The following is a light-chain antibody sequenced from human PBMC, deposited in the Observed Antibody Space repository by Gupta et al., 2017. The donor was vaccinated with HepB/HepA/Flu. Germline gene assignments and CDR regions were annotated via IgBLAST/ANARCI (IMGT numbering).Light chain of an antibody. Sequence: EIVMTQSPATLSVSPGERTTLSCRSSQSVSTNLAWYHQKPGRAPRLPIYGASTRAPGIPPRVSGRGSGTEFTLTISSLESEDFGVYFCQQYRDWPPSFGQGTKLQIK. CDR2: GAS. J-gene: IGKJ2*03. CDR1: QSVSTN. V-gene: IGKV3-15*01. CDR3: QQYRDWPPS.